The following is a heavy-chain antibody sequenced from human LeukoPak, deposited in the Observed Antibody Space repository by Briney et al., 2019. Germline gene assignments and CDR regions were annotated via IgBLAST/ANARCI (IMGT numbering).Heavy chain of an antibody. J-gene: IGHJ6*03. CDR2: IYSGGST. CDR3: ARDPGEVGATTPEDYYYYYMDV. Sequence: GGSLRLSCAASGFTVSSNYMSWVRQAPGKGLEWVSVIYSGGSTYYADSVKGRFTISRDNAKNSLYLQMNSLRAEDTAVYYCARDPGEVGATTPEDYYYYYMDVWGKGTTVTVSS. V-gene: IGHV3-53*01. D-gene: IGHD1-26*01. CDR1: GFTVSSNY.